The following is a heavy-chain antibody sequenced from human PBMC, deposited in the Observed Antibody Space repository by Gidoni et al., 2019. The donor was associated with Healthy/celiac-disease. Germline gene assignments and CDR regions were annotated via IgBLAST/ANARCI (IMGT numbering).Heavy chain of an antibody. V-gene: IGHV4-34*01. J-gene: IGHJ6*02. CDR1: GGSLSEYY. D-gene: IGHD4-17*01. CDR2: INHSGST. CDR3: ARGVKTTVFGEVRDFGMDV. Sequence: QVQLQQWGAGLLKPSETLSLTCAVYGGSLSEYYWNWIRQPPGKGLEWIGEINHSGSTNSNPSLKSRVTISVDTSKNQFSLRLSSVTAADTALYYCARGVKTTVFGEVRDFGMDVWGQGTTVTVAS.